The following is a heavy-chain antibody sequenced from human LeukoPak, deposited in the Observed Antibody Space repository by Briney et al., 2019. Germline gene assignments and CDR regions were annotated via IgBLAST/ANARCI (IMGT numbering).Heavy chain of an antibody. CDR2: INTYNEKT. CDR1: GGDVFSRYG. V-gene: IGHV1-18*01. J-gene: IGHJ4*02. Sequence: ASVRVSCKASGGDVFSRYGITWVRQVPGQGLEWMGWINTYNEKTDNAQTNYAANFQGRVTLTTDTSTSTAYLEVRSLRSDDAAIYYCSTREWIFDNWGQGTLVTVS. D-gene: IGHD3-3*01. CDR3: STREWIFDN.